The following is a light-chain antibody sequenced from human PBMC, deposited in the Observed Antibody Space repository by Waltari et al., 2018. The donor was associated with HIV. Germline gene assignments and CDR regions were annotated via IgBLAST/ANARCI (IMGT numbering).Light chain of an antibody. Sequence: QTLVTQEPSFSVSPRGPVTLTCALTSGSVSTGHFPNWYPQGPGQSPRTLMYDVNSRSSGVPDRFSGSITGGKAVLTITGAQADDECVYYCLLFVSGSWVFGGGTKVTV. CDR1: SGSVSTGHF. J-gene: IGLJ3*02. CDR3: LLFVSGSWV. V-gene: IGLV8-61*01. CDR2: DVN.